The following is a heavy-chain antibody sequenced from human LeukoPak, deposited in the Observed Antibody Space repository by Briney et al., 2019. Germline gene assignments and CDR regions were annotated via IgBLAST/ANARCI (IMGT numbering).Heavy chain of an antibody. CDR3: ARDPRQDWLIYYGSGSSPYYYYGMDV. J-gene: IGHJ6*02. CDR2: ISAYNGNT. CDR1: GYTFTSYG. V-gene: IGHV1-18*01. Sequence: GASVKVSCKASGYTFTSYGISWVRQAPGQGLEWMGWISAYNGNTNYAQKLQGRVTMTTDTSTSTAYMELRSLRSDDTAVYYCARDPRQDWLIYYGSGSSPYYYYGMDVWGQGTTVTVSS. D-gene: IGHD3-10*01.